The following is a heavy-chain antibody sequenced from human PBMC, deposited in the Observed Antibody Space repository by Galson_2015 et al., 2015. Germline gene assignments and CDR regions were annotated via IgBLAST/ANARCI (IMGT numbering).Heavy chain of an antibody. D-gene: IGHD2-2*01. V-gene: IGHV3-9*03. Sequence: SLRLSCAASGFTFDESAMHWVRHAPGKGLQWVAGISWNGGLMDYAEFVEGRFTISRDNATNSLDLQMNSLRPDDMALYYCVKDKRSGHSSTRGTFDFWGQGTMLTVSS. CDR2: ISWNGGLM. CDR3: VKDKRSGHSSTRGTFDF. J-gene: IGHJ3*01. CDR1: GFTFDESA.